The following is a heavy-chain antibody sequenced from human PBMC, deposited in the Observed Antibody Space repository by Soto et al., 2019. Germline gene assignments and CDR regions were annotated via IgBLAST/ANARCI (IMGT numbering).Heavy chain of an antibody. V-gene: IGHV3-30-3*01. CDR1: GFTFSDYA. CDR3: AGGGNSRVVFDY. J-gene: IGHJ4*02. Sequence: QVQLVESGGGVVQPGRSLRLSCAASGFTFSDYAMHWVRQAPGRGLEWVAALSYHGNDKDYADSVRGRFTISRDNSKNTLYLEMNGLRAEDTAVYSWAGGGNSRVVFDYWGQGTLVSVSS. D-gene: IGHD3-16*01. CDR2: LSYHGNDK.